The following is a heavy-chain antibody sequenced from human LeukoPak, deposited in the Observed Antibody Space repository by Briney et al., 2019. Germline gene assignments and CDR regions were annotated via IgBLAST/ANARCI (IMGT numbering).Heavy chain of an antibody. D-gene: IGHD6-19*01. CDR3: ARGGPYSSGGYLWVYAFNI. V-gene: IGHV3-33*01. Sequence: PGRSLRLSCAASGFTFSSYGMHWVRQAPGKGLEWVAVIWYDGSNKYYADSVKGRFTISRDNSKNTLYLQMNSLRAEDTAVYYCARGGPYSSGGYLWVYAFNIWGKGTMVTVSS. CDR2: IWYDGSNK. J-gene: IGHJ3*02. CDR1: GFTFSSYG.